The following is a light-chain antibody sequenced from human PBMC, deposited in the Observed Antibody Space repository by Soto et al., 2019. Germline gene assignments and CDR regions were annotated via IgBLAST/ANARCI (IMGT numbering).Light chain of an antibody. CDR1: QSVSSY. Sequence: VMTQAPATLSVSPGERATLSCRASQSVSSYLAWYQQKPGQAPRLLIYDASNRATGIPARFSGSGSGTDFTLTISSLEPEDFAVYYCQQRSNWPRTFGPGTKVDIK. V-gene: IGKV3-11*01. J-gene: IGKJ3*01. CDR3: QQRSNWPRT. CDR2: DAS.